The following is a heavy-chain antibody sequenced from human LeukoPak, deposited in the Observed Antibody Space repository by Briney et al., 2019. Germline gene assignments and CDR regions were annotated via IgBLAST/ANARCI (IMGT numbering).Heavy chain of an antibody. V-gene: IGHV3-30*18. CDR3: AKDGAYINYQYYFDS. D-gene: IGHD4-11*01. CDR2: ISFDGSNK. CDR1: GFSFSDYG. Sequence: GGSLRLSCAASGFSFSDYGIHWVRQAPGKGLEWVAVISFDGSNKYYADSVKGRFTISRDNSMTTLSLQMNSLRVEDTAVYYCAKDGAYINYQYYFDSWGRGTLVTVSS. J-gene: IGHJ4*02.